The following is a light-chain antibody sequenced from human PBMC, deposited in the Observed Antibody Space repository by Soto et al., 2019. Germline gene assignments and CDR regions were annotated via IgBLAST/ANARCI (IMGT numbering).Light chain of an antibody. Sequence: EIVLTQSPHALSFPPGERATLSCRASQSISSYLAWYQQKPGQAPRLLIYGASTRATGIPARFSGSGSGTEFTLTISSLQSEDFAVYYCQQYNNWPPITFGQGTRLEIK. CDR1: QSISSY. V-gene: IGKV3-15*01. J-gene: IGKJ5*01. CDR2: GAS. CDR3: QQYNNWPPIT.